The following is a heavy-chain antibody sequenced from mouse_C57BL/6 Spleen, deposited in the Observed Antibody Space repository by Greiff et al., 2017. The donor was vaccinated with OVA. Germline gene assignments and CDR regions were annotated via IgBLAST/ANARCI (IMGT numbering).Heavy chain of an antibody. CDR1: GYTFTSYW. CDR3: ARSRDGLDY. D-gene: IGHD2-3*01. CDR2: IYPGSGST. Sequence: QVQLQQPGAELVKPGASVKMSCKASGYTFTSYWITWVKQRPGQGLEWIGEIYPGSGSTNYHEKFKSKATLTVDTSSSTAYLQLSSLTSEDTAVYYCARSRDGLDYWGQGTTLTVSS. J-gene: IGHJ2*01. V-gene: IGHV1-55*01.